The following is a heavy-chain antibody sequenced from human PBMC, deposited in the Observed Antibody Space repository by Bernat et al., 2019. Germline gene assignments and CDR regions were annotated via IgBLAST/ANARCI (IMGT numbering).Heavy chain of an antibody. V-gene: IGHV3-30-3*01. CDR1: GFTFSSYD. J-gene: IGHJ4*02. Sequence: VQLVESGGGVVQPGRSLRLSCAASGFTFSSYDMHWVRQAPGKGLEWVAVISYDGSNKYYADSVKGRFTISRDNSKNTLYLQMNSLRAEDTAVYYCARDRSGNSPFDYWGQGTLVTVSS. CDR3: ARDRSGNSPFDY. D-gene: IGHD4-23*01. CDR2: ISYDGSNK.